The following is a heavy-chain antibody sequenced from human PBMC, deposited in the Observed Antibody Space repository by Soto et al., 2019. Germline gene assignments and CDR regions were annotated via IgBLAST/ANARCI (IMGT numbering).Heavy chain of an antibody. CDR1: GFTFSNYA. Sequence: GGSLRLSCAASGFTFSNYAMHWVRQAPGKGLEWVAAISDSGGSKYYADSVKGRFTISRDNSKNTLYLQMNSLRAEDTAVYYCAKVVEDIVVVPAALSYYFDYWGQGTLVTVSS. J-gene: IGHJ4*02. D-gene: IGHD2-2*01. CDR2: ISDSGGSK. CDR3: AKVVEDIVVVPAALSYYFDY. V-gene: IGHV3-23*01.